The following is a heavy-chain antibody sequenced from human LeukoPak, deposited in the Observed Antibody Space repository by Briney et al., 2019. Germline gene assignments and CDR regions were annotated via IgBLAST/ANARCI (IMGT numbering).Heavy chain of an antibody. V-gene: IGHV3-53*01. D-gene: IGHD3-9*01. CDR2: INSGVTT. Sequence: GGSLTLSCAVSGFTFSNYYVSWVRQAPGKGLEWVSVINSGVTTYNADSVKGRFTTSRDNSKNTVYIQMNSLRAEDTAVYFCARIGALAGPDTISFDYWGQGTLVTVSS. CDR1: GFTFSNYY. CDR3: ARIGALAGPDTISFDY. J-gene: IGHJ4*02.